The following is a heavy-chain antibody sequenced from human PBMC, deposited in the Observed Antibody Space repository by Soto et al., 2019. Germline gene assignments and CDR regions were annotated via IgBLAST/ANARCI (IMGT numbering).Heavy chain of an antibody. D-gene: IGHD5-18*01. V-gene: IGHV1-69*12. CDR1: GGTFSSYA. CDR3: ARASCSYGLYYFDY. J-gene: IGHJ4*02. CDR2: IIPIFGTA. Sequence: QVQLVQSGAEVKKPGSSVKVSCKASGGTFSSYAISRVRQAPGQGLEWMGGIIPIFGTANYAQKFQGRVTITADESTSTAYMELSSLRSEDTAVYYCARASCSYGLYYFDYWGQGTLVTVSS.